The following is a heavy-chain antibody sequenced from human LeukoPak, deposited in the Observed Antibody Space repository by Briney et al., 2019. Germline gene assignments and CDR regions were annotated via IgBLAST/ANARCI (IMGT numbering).Heavy chain of an antibody. CDR2: IYYSGNT. J-gene: IGHJ5*02. D-gene: IGHD6-13*01. V-gene: IGHV4-39*01. CDR1: GGSISSSSYY. Sequence: SETLSLTCTASGGSISSSSYYWGWMRQPPGKGLEWIGSIYYSGNTYYNPSLNSRVTISVDTSKNQFSLKLSSVTAADTAVYYCARGAAAGDLGWFDPWGQGTLVTVSS. CDR3: ARGAAAGDLGWFDP.